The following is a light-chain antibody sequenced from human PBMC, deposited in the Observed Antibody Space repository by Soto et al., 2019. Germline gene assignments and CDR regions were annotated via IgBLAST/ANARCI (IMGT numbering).Light chain of an antibody. Sequence: DIQMTQSPSSLSASLGDRVTITCRASQGIGVYLSWFQQKPGKVPKLRIYAASTLQSGVPSRFSGSGSGTDFTLTISSLQPEDFATYYCQKYNSAPLTFGGGTKVDIK. CDR3: QKYNSAPLT. V-gene: IGKV1-27*01. CDR2: AAS. CDR1: QGIGVY. J-gene: IGKJ4*01.